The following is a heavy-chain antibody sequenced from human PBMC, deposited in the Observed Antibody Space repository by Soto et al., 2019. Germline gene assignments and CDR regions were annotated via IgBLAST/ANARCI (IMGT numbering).Heavy chain of an antibody. Sequence: EVQLLESGGGLVQPGGSLRLSCAASGFSFSTYAMSWVRQAPGKGLEWVSGISAGGGNTFYANSVRGRFTISIDNSKNTLYLQINTLRAEDTALYYCVKHSEYQLLSWFDPWGQGTLVTVSS. J-gene: IGHJ5*02. CDR3: VKHSEYQLLSWFDP. V-gene: IGHV3-23*01. D-gene: IGHD2-2*01. CDR2: ISAGGGNT. CDR1: GFSFSTYA.